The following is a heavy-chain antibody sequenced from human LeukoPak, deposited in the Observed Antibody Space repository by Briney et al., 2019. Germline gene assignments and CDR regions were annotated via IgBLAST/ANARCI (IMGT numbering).Heavy chain of an antibody. CDR3: AREEEDGNFDY. D-gene: IGHD5-24*01. V-gene: IGHV4-59*01. J-gene: IGHJ4*02. CDR1: GGSISSYY. Sequence: SETLSLTCTVSGGSISSYYWSWIRQPPGKGLEWIGYIYYSGSTNYNPSLKSRVTISVDTSKNQFSLKLSSVTAADTAVYYCAREEEDGNFDYWGQGTLVTVPS. CDR2: IYYSGST.